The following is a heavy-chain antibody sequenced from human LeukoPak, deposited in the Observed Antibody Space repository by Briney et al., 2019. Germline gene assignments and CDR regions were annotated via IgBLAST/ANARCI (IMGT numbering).Heavy chain of an antibody. CDR2: ISSHGKDK. CDR1: GFTFRTYG. V-gene: IGHV3-30*03. CDR3: STTAFDV. Sequence: GGSLRLSCAVSGFTFRTYGMHWVRQAPGKGLEWVAAISSHGKDKVSADSVKGRFTISRDNFNNTLYLQMSSLRVEDTALYYCSTTAFDVWGQGTVVTVS. J-gene: IGHJ3*01.